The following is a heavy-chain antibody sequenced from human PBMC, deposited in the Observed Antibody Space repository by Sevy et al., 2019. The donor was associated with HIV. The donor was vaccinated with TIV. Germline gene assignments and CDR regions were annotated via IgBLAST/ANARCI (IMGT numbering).Heavy chain of an antibody. CDR1: GFTFKYHG. J-gene: IGHJ4*02. V-gene: IGHV3-30*18. D-gene: IGHD2-15*01. Sequence: GGSLRLSCAASGFTFKYHGMHWVRQAPGTGLEWLSLISIDGSNKYYADSVKGRFTISRDNAKNTVSVKMNSLRPEDTATYYCAKDGGHIDIDYWGQGILVTVSS. CDR3: AKDGGHIDIDY. CDR2: ISIDGSNK.